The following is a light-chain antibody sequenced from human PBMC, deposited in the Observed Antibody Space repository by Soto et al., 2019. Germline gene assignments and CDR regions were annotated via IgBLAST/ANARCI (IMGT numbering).Light chain of an antibody. J-gene: IGKJ1*01. Sequence: IVMTQSPATLSVSPWERATLSCRASQSVSSYLAWSQQKPGQAPRPLIYDASNRATGIPARFSGSGSGTDFTLTISSLAPEDFAVYYCQQRSNWWTFGQGTKVDIK. CDR3: QQRSNWWT. CDR2: DAS. V-gene: IGKV3-11*01. CDR1: QSVSSY.